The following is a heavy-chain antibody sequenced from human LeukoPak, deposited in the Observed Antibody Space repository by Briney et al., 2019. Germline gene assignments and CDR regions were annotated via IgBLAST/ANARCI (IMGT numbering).Heavy chain of an antibody. CDR3: ARDDASSSSTY. CDR2: IKPDGSQR. Sequence: GGSLRLSCAAFGFRFRDYWMDWLRQAPGMGLEWVASIKPDGSQRDYVDSVKGRFTISRDNAQNSLYLQMNSLRVEDTAVYYCARDDASSSSTYWGQGALVTVSS. V-gene: IGHV3-7*01. CDR1: GFRFRDYW. D-gene: IGHD3-16*01. J-gene: IGHJ4*02.